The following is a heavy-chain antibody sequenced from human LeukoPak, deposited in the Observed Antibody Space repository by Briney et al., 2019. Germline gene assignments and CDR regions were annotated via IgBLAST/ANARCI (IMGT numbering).Heavy chain of an antibody. D-gene: IGHD3-22*01. CDR1: GGSISSYY. CDR3: ARGLSSMIVVSNWFDP. V-gene: IGHV4-4*07. J-gene: IGHJ5*02. CDR2: IYTGGST. Sequence: SETLSLTCTVSGGSISSYYWSWIRQPAGKGLEWIGRIYTGGSTNYNPSLKSRVTMSVDTSKNQFSLKLSSVTAADTAVYYCARGLSSMIVVSNWFDPWGQGTLVTVSS.